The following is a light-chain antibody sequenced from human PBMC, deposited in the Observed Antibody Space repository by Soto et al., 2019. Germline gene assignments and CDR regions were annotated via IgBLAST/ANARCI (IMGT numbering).Light chain of an antibody. J-gene: IGLJ1*01. CDR1: SSDVGSYNL. CDR3: SSHTSSSTPYV. V-gene: IGLV2-14*02. Sequence: QSALTQPASVSGSPGQSITISCTGTSSDVGSYNLVSWYQQHPGKAHKLIIYDVSSRPSGVSNRFSGSKSGNTASLTISGLQAEDEADYYCSSHTSSSTPYVFGTGTKVTVL. CDR2: DVS.